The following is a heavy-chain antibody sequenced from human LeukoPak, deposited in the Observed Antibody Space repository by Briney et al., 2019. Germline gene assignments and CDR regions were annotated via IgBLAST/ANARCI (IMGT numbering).Heavy chain of an antibody. D-gene: IGHD2-2*01. Sequence: GASVKVSCKVSGYTLTELSMHWVRQAPGKGLEWMGGFDPEDGETIYAQKFQGRVTMTEDTSTDTAYMELRSLRSEDTAVYYCATSALGYCSSTSCHRDYWGQGTLVTVSS. CDR1: GYTLTELS. CDR2: FDPEDGET. J-gene: IGHJ4*02. V-gene: IGHV1-24*01. CDR3: ATSALGYCSSTSCHRDY.